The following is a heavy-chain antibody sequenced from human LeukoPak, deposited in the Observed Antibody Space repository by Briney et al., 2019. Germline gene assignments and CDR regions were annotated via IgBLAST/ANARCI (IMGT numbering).Heavy chain of an antibody. CDR3: AKDRSSYSSGWYFFDY. CDR1: GFTFSSYG. J-gene: IGHJ4*02. CDR2: IRYDGSNK. Sequence: GGSLRLSCAASGFTFSSYGMHWVRQAPGKGLEWVAFIRYDGSNKYYADSVKGRFTISRDNSKNTLYLQMNSLRAGDTAVYYCAKDRSSYSSGWYFFDYWGQGTLVTVSS. D-gene: IGHD6-19*01. V-gene: IGHV3-30*02.